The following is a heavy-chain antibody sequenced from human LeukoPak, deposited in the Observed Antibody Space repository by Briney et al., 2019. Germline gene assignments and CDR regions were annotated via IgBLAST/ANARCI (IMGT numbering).Heavy chain of an antibody. CDR2: IYSGGIT. D-gene: IGHD4-23*01. CDR1: GFTVSSNY. J-gene: IGHJ4*02. V-gene: IGHV3-66*01. Sequence: GGSLRLSCAISGFTVSSNYMSWVRQAPGKGLWWVSVIYSGGITGYAYSVKGRFTISRDNSKNTLHLQMNNLRAEDTAVYYCARVVIRPYYFDYWGQGTLVTVSS. CDR3: ARVVIRPYYFDY.